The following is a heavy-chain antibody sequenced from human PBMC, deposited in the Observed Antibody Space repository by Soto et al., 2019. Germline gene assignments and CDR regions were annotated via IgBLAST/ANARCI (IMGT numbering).Heavy chain of an antibody. CDR1: GFTFSSYS. J-gene: IGHJ4*02. CDR3: ARDDYGEYKSKGY. D-gene: IGHD4-17*01. V-gene: IGHV3-21*01. CDR2: ISSSSSYI. Sequence: WGSLRLSCAASGFTFSSYSMNWVRQAPGKGLEWVSSISSSSSYIYYADSVKGRFTISRDNAKNSLYLQMNSLRAEDTAVYYCARDDYGEYKSKGYWGQGTLVTVSS.